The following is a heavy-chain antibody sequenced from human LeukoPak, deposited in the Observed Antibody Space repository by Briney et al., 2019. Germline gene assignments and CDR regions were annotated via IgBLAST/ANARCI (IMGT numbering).Heavy chain of an antibody. Sequence: SGGSLRLSCAASGVTFSSYWMNWVRQTPGKGLEWVANIKQDGSEKYYVGSVKGRFTISRDNAKNSLYLQMNSLRAEDTAVYYCARSVGSSSAYWGQGTLVTVSS. D-gene: IGHD6-6*01. CDR1: GVTFSSYW. V-gene: IGHV3-7*01. J-gene: IGHJ4*02. CDR3: ARSVGSSSAY. CDR2: IKQDGSEK.